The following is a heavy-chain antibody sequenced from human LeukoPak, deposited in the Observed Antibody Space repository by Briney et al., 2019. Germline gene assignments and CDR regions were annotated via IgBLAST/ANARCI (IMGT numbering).Heavy chain of an antibody. Sequence: GASVKVSCKASGGTFSSYAISWVRQAPGQGLEWMGGIIPIFGTANYAQKFQGGVTITADESTSTAYMELNSLRSEDTAVYYCARRIEDYYDSSGYWVEAFDIWGQGTMVTVSS. D-gene: IGHD3-22*01. CDR2: IIPIFGTA. CDR3: ARRIEDYYDSSGYWVEAFDI. CDR1: GGTFSSYA. V-gene: IGHV1-69*13. J-gene: IGHJ3*02.